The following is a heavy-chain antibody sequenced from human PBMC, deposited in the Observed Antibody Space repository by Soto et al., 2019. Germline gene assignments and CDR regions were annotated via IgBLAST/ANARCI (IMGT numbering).Heavy chain of an antibody. V-gene: IGHV4-59*01. D-gene: IGHD2-2*01. CDR3: ARVDCSSTSCFYYFDY. CDR1: GGSISIYY. CDR2: IYYSGST. Sequence: QVQLQESGPGLVKPSETLSLTCTVSGGSISIYYWSWIRQPPGKGLEWIGYIYYSGSTNYNPSLKSRVTISVDTSKNQFSLKLSSVTAADTAVYYCARVDCSSTSCFYYFDYWGQGTLVTVSS. J-gene: IGHJ4*02.